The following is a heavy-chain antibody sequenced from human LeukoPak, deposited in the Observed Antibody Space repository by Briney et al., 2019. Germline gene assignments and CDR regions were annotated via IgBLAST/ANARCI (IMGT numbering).Heavy chain of an antibody. CDR1: GYTFTSYG. V-gene: IGHV1-18*01. J-gene: IGHJ4*02. CDR3: ARGLWVRYFDWLLHKHHFDY. D-gene: IGHD3-9*01. Sequence: GASVKVSCKASGYTFTSYGISWVRQAPGQGLEWMGWISAYNGNTNYAQKLQGRVTMTTDTSTSTAYMELSSLRSEDTAVYYCARGLWVRYFDWLLHKHHFDYWGQGTLVTVSS. CDR2: ISAYNGNT.